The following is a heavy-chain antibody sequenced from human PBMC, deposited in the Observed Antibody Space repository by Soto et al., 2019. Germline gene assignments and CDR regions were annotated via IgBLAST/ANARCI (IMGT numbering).Heavy chain of an antibody. CDR2: ISNSGST. CDR1: GGSVTSDEDY. CDR3: ATESGSTYGYFDH. Sequence: SETLSLTCTVSGGSVTSDEDYWTWIRQSPGKGLEWIGYISNSGSTGYNPSLKTRLSMSVDRSKNQFTLRLTSVTAADAAVYFCATESGSTYGYFDHWGQGTQVTVS. J-gene: IGHJ4*02. D-gene: IGHD5-18*01. V-gene: IGHV4-30-4*01.